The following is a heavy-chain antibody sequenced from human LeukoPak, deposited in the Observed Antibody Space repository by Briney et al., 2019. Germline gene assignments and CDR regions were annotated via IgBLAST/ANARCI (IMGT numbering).Heavy chain of an antibody. CDR3: ASYDSSGYYYRYYSYYYMDV. V-gene: IGHV3-48*03. Sequence: GGSLRLSCAASGFTFSSYEMNWVRQAPGKGLEWVSYISSSGSTIYYADSVKGRFTISRDNAKNSLYLKMNSMRAENTAVSYCASYDSSGYYYRYYSYYYMDVWGKGTTVTVSS. CDR2: ISSSGSTI. CDR1: GFTFSSYE. J-gene: IGHJ6*03. D-gene: IGHD3-22*01.